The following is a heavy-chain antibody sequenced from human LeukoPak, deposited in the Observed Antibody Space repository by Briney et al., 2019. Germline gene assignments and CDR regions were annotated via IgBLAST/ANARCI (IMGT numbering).Heavy chain of an antibody. Sequence: SVKVSCKASGGTFSSYAISWVRQAPGQGLEWMGGIIPIFGTANYAQKFQGRVTITADESTSTAYMELSSLRSEDTAVYYCARAQTMVAYPFLYWGQGTLVTVSS. CDR1: GGTFSSYA. D-gene: IGHD4/OR15-4a*01. CDR3: ARAQTMVAYPFLY. V-gene: IGHV1-69*13. CDR2: IIPIFGTA. J-gene: IGHJ4*02.